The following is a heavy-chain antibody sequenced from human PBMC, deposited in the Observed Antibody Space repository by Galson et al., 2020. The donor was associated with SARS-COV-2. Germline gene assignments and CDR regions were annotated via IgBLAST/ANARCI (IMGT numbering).Heavy chain of an antibody. CDR1: GFTLDHHG. CDR2: LSYEGSIK. V-gene: IGHV3-30*18. Sequence: GGSLRLSCVASGFTLDHHGMFWVRQAPGKGLEWVPYLSYEGSIKCYADSVKGRFTISRDNSKNPLFLQMNSLRFEDTAVYDCVKRSYWFEIHYRQYAMDVWAQRTPITVSS. D-gene: IGHD2-8*02. CDR3: VKRSYWFEIHYRQYAMDV. J-gene: IGHJ6*01.